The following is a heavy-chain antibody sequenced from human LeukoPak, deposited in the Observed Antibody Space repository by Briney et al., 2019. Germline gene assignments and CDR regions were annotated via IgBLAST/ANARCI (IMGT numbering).Heavy chain of an antibody. J-gene: IGHJ4*02. D-gene: IGHD3-3*01. CDR3: ARDRNTDFWSGYYTNYCDY. Sequence: GGSLRLSCAASGFTFSDYYMSWIRQAPGKGLEWVSYISSSGSTIYYADSVKGRFTISRDNAKNSLYLQMNSLRAEDTAVYYCARDRNTDFWSGYYTNYCDYWGQGTLVTVSS. V-gene: IGHV3-11*04. CDR1: GFTFSDYY. CDR2: ISSSGSTI.